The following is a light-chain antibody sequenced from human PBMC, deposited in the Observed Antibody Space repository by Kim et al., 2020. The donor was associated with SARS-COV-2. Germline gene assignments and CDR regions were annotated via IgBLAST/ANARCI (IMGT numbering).Light chain of an antibody. CDR1: SLRSYY. Sequence: SSELTQDPAVSVALGQTVRITCQGDSLRSYYASWYQQKPGQAPVLVIYGKNNRPSGIPDRFSGSSSGDTGSLTITGAQAEDEADYYCNSRDSSGNHVVFGGGAKL. CDR3: NSRDSSGNHVV. V-gene: IGLV3-19*01. J-gene: IGLJ2*01. CDR2: GKN.